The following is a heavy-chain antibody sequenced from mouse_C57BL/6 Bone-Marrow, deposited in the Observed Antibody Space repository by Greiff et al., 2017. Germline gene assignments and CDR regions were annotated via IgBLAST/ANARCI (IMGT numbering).Heavy chain of an antibody. J-gene: IGHJ2*01. Sequence: EVLRVESGGGLVQPGGSLSLSCTASGFTFTNYYMRWVRQPPGKALEWLGFIRNKANGYTTEYSASVKGRFTISRDNSQSIIYLPMNALRAENSATYYGERGLLRFDYWGQGTTLTVSS. CDR3: ERGLLRFDY. V-gene: IGHV7-3*01. D-gene: IGHD1-1*01. CDR1: GFTFTNYY. CDR2: IRNKANGYTT.